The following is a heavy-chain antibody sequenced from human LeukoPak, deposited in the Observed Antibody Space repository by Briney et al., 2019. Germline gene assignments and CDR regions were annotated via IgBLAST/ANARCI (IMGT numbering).Heavy chain of an antibody. CDR3: ARYGALDY. J-gene: IGHJ4*02. Sequence: GGSLRLSCAASGFTFSSYWMSWVRQAPGKGLQWVANINQDGSEKYYVDSVKGRFTITRDNAKNSLYLQMKSLRTEDTAVYYCARYGALDYWGQGTLVTVSS. CDR2: INQDGSEK. CDR1: GFTFSSYW. V-gene: IGHV3-7*04. D-gene: IGHD4-17*01.